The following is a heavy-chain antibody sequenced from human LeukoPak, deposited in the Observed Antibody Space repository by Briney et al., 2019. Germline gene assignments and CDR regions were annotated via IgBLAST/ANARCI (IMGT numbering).Heavy chain of an antibody. D-gene: IGHD6-19*01. V-gene: IGHV1-69*06. Sequence: SVKVSCKASGGTFSSYAISWVRQAPGQGLEWMGGIIPIFGTANYAQKFQGRVTITADKSTSTAYMELSSLRSEDTAVYYCAREESSGWYRGPNAFDTWGQGTMVTVSS. CDR1: GGTFSSYA. CDR2: IIPIFGTA. J-gene: IGHJ3*02. CDR3: AREESSGWYRGPNAFDT.